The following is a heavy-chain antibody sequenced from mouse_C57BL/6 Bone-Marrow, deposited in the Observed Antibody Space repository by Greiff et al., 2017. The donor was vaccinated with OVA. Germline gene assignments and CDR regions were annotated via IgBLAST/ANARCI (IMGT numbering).Heavy chain of an antibody. J-gene: IGHJ3*01. V-gene: IGHV5-6*01. D-gene: IGHD2-5*01. CDR2: ISSGGSYT. CDR3: ARQGYYSNFGAY. CDR1: GFTFSSYG. Sequence: EVQVVESGGDLVKPGGSLKLSCAASGFTFSSYGMSWVRQTPDKRLEWVATISSGGSYTYYPDSVKGRFTISRDNAKNTLYLQMSSLKSEDTAMYYCARQGYYSNFGAYWGQGTLVTVSA.